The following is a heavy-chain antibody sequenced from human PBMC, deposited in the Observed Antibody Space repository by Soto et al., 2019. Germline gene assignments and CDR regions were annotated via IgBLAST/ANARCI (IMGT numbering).Heavy chain of an antibody. Sequence: GGSLRFSCSASGFTFSNYAMHWVRQAPGTGLEYVSAIYSNGNSTFYADSVRGIFTISRDNSKNTLYLQMSSLRAEDTAVYYCVKDRYYYDSSAYRSAYWGQGTLVTVSS. J-gene: IGHJ4*02. CDR3: VKDRYYYDSSAYRSAY. D-gene: IGHD3-22*01. CDR2: IYSNGNST. CDR1: GFTFSNYA. V-gene: IGHV3-64D*06.